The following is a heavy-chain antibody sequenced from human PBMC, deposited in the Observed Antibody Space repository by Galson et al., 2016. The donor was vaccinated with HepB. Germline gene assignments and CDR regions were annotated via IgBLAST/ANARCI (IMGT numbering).Heavy chain of an antibody. D-gene: IGHD6-19*01. J-gene: IGHJ6*02. Sequence: SLRLSCAASGFTFGTYAMNWVRQAPGKGLEWVSSISGSGVSTHSADAVKGRFTISRDNSKNTLYLQMNSLRAEDTAIYYCAKDPHSSGWKRYFYYGMDVWGQGTTVTVSS. CDR2: ISGSGVST. CDR1: GFTFGTYA. V-gene: IGHV3-23*01. CDR3: AKDPHSSGWKRYFYYGMDV.